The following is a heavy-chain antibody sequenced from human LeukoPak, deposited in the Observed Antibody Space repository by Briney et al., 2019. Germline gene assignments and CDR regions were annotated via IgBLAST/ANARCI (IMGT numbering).Heavy chain of an antibody. CDR2: ISAYNGNT. Sequence: ASVKVSCKASGYTFTSYGISWVRQAPGQGLEWMGWISAYNGNTNYAQKLQGRVTMTTDTSTSTAYMELRSLRSDDTAVYYCARVTRITMIVVVIPDAFDIWGQGTMVTVSS. J-gene: IGHJ3*02. V-gene: IGHV1-18*01. D-gene: IGHD3-22*01. CDR1: GYTFTSYG. CDR3: ARVTRITMIVVVIPDAFDI.